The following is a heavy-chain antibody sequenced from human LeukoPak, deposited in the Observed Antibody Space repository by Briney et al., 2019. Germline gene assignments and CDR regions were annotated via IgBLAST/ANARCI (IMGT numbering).Heavy chain of an antibody. CDR3: ARDRSRSYDFWSGHYPHYFDY. CDR2: IYYSGST. D-gene: IGHD3-3*01. Sequence: SETLSLTCTVSGGSISSYYWSWIRQPPGKGLEWIGYIYYSGSTNYNPSLKSRVTISVDTSKNQFSLKLSSVTAADTAMYYCARDRSRSYDFWSGHYPHYFDYWGQGTLVTVSS. V-gene: IGHV4-59*01. CDR1: GGSISSYY. J-gene: IGHJ4*02.